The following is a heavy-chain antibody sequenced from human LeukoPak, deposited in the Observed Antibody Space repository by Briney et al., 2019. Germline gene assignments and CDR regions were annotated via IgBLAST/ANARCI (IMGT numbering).Heavy chain of an antibody. CDR3: ARGGQVRGYCSSTSCYAFFDP. Sequence: SETLSLTCTVSGGSISSYYWNWIRQPAGKGLEWIGRIYTTGSTNYNPSLKSRVTMSVDTSKNQFSLKLSSVTAADTAVYYCARGGQVRGYCSSTSCYAFFDPWVPATLVTVSS. CDR2: IYTTGST. D-gene: IGHD2-2*01. CDR1: GGSISSYY. V-gene: IGHV4-4*07. J-gene: IGHJ5*02.